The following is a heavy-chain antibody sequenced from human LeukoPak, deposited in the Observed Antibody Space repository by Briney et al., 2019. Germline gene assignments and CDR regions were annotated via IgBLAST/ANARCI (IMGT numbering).Heavy chain of an antibody. V-gene: IGHV3-53*01. CDR2: IYSGGST. CDR1: GESLGSYY. D-gene: IGHD3-16*01. CDR3: ARNLRRWGMSDAFDI. J-gene: IGHJ3*02. Sequence: PSETLSLTCAVYGESLGSYYWSWIRQAPGKGLEWVSVIYSGGSTYYADSVKGRFTISRDNSKNTLYLQMNSLRAEDTAVYYCARNLRRWGMSDAFDIWGQGTMVTVSS.